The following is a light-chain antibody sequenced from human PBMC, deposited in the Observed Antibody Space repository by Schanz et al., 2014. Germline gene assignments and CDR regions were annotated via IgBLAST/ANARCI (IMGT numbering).Light chain of an antibody. Sequence: EIVLTQSPGTLSLSPGERATLSCRASVSVSSNYLAWYQQKPGQAPRLLIYAASRRAPGIPDRFSGSGSGTDFTLTISRREPEDFAVFFCHQYGSSPITFGQGTRLDI. CDR1: VSVSSNY. J-gene: IGKJ5*01. CDR3: HQYGSSPIT. V-gene: IGKV3-20*01. CDR2: AAS.